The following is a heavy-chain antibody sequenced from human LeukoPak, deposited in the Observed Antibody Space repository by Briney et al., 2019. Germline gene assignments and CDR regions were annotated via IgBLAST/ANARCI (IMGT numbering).Heavy chain of an antibody. CDR1: VGSFSGYY. Sequence: PSETLSLTCAVYVGSFSGYYWSWIRQPPGKGLEWIGEINHSGSTNYNPSLKSRVTISVDTSKNQFSLKLSSVTAADPAVYYCASSYNELEKHHNESRGQGTLVTVSS. J-gene: IGHJ4*02. D-gene: IGHD1/OR15-1a*01. CDR3: ASSYNELEKHHNES. CDR2: INHSGST. V-gene: IGHV4-34*01.